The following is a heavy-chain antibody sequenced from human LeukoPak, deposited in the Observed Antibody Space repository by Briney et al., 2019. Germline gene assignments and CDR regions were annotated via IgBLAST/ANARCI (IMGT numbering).Heavy chain of an antibody. CDR2: IREDGSEK. CDR3: ASPYGSGSY. V-gene: IGHV3-7*02. D-gene: IGHD3-10*01. Sequence: GGSLRLSCAASGFSFSSYWMSWVRQAPGEGLEWVANIREDGSEKYYVDSVKGRFIISRDNAKNSLYLQMNSLRAEDTAVYYCASPYGSGSYWGQGTLVTVSS. J-gene: IGHJ4*02. CDR1: GFSFSSYW.